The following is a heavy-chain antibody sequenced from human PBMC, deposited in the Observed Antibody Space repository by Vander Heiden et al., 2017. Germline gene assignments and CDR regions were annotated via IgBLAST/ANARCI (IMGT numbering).Heavy chain of an antibody. J-gene: IGHJ4*02. CDR2: IKQDGSEK. V-gene: IGHV3-7*01. CDR3: TREGSGWLDY. CDR1: GFTFNIHW. Sequence: EVQLVEYGGGLVQPGGSLRLSCAASGFTFNIHWMSWVRQAPGKGLEWVANIKQDGSEKYYVDSVKGRFTISRDNAKNSLYLQMNSLRAEDTAVYYCTREGSGWLDYWGQGALVTVSS. D-gene: IGHD6-19*01.